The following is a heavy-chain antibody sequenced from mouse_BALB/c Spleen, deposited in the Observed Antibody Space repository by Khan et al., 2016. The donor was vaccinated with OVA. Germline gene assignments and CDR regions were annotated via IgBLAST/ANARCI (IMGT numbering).Heavy chain of an antibody. D-gene: IGHD2-3*01. J-gene: IGHJ3*01. CDR2: INPDSSTI. V-gene: IGHV4-1*02. CDR3: ARLYDGYSPWFAY. CDR1: GFDFSRYW. Sequence: EVQLQESGGGLVQPGGSLKLSCAASGFDFSRYWMSWVRQAPGKGLEWIGEINPDSSTINYTPSLKDKFIISSDNAKNTLYLQMSKVRSEDTALXYYARLYDGYSPWFAYWGQGTLVTVSA.